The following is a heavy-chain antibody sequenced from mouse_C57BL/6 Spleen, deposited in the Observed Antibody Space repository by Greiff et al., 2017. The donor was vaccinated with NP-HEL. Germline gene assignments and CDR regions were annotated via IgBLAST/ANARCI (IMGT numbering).Heavy chain of an antibody. CDR2: ISDGGSYT. J-gene: IGHJ2*01. CDR3: ARDETAQATDYFDY. D-gene: IGHD3-2*02. V-gene: IGHV5-4*01. CDR1: GFTFSSYA. Sequence: EVKLVESGGGLVKPGGSLKLSCAASGFTFSSYAMSWVRQTPEKRLEWVATISDGGSYTYYPDNVKGRFTISRDNAKNNLYLQMSHLKSEDTAIYYCARDETAQATDYFDYWGQGTTLTVSS.